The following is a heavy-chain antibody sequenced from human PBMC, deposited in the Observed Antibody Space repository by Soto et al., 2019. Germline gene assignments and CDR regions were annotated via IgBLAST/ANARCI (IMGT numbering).Heavy chain of an antibody. CDR3: AKGVDKRHSSSWYDGSGY. CDR2: INPNSGGT. CDR1: GYTFSDYY. D-gene: IGHD6-13*01. V-gene: IGHV1-2*02. J-gene: IGHJ4*02. Sequence: ASVKVSCKASGYTFSDYYIHWVRQAPGQGLEWMGWINPNSGGTKYAPKFQGGVTMTRDTSITTAYMELSRLRSGDTAVYYCAKGVDKRHSSSWYDGSGYWGQGTLVTVSS.